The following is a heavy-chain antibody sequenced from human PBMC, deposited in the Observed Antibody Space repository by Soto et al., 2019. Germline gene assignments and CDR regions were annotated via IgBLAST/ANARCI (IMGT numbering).Heavy chain of an antibody. J-gene: IGHJ5*02. CDR1: GVSIDNFF. D-gene: IGHD6-19*01. CDR2: VSQGGTT. V-gene: IGHV4-59*01. Sequence: HVQLQESGPGLLRPSETLSLTCTVSGVSIDNFFWSWIRQIPGKGLAWIGYVSQGGTTAYMSEGETTSYNPSLESRATISLDLPKNQFSLKLTAVTAADTAVYYCARDRGGITVSSKPLGEWFDPWGQGTLVTVSS. CDR3: ARDRGGITVSSKPLGEWFDP.